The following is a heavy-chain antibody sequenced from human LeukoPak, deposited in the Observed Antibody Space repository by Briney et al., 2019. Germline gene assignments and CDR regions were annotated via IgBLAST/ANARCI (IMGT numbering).Heavy chain of an antibody. V-gene: IGHV3-23*01. J-gene: IGHJ4*02. Sequence: PGGSLRLSCAASGFTFSSYAMSGVRQAPGKGLEWVSAISGSGGSTYYADSVQGRFTVSRDNSKNTLYLQMNSLRAEHTAVYYCAKDLVRYDDVGTPDYWGQGPLVTVSS. CDR3: AKDLVRYDDVGTPDY. CDR1: GFTFSSYA. CDR2: ISGSGGST. D-gene: IGHD3-22*01.